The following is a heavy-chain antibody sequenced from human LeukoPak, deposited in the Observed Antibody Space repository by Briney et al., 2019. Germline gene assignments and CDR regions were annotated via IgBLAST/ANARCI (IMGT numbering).Heavy chain of an antibody. Sequence: GASVKVSCTASGYTFTGYYMHWVRQAPGQGLEWMGWINPNSGGTNYAQKFQGRVTMTRDTSISTAYMELSRLRSDDTAVYYCARERIYPYDILTGVWFDPWGQGTLVTVSS. CDR1: GYTFTGYY. D-gene: IGHD3-9*01. CDR2: INPNSGGT. V-gene: IGHV1-2*02. J-gene: IGHJ5*02. CDR3: ARERIYPYDILTGVWFDP.